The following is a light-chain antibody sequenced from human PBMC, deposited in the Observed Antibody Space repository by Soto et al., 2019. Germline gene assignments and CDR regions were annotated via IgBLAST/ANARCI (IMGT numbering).Light chain of an antibody. Sequence: DIQMTQSPSTLSGSVGDGVTITCRASQSIGSYLAWYQQKTGRAPKILIYWTSSLESGVPSRFSASGSGTEFTLTISSLQPDDFATYYCQQYNSYPWTFGQGTKVEI. CDR1: QSIGSY. CDR3: QQYNSYPWT. J-gene: IGKJ1*01. V-gene: IGKV1-5*03. CDR2: WTS.